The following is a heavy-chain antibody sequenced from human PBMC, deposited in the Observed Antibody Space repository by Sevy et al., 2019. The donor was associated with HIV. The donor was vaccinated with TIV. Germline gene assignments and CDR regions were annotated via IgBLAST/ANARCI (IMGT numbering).Heavy chain of an antibody. Sequence: GGSLRLSCAASGFTFSNAWMSWVRQAPGKGLEWVGRIKSKTDGGTTDYAAPVKGRFTILRDDSKNTLYLQMNSLKTEDTAVYYCTTDETSIVVVPAAIWYWGQGTLVTVSS. CDR1: GFTFSNAW. V-gene: IGHV3-15*01. D-gene: IGHD2-2*02. J-gene: IGHJ4*02. CDR2: IKSKTDGGTT. CDR3: TTDETSIVVVPAAIWY.